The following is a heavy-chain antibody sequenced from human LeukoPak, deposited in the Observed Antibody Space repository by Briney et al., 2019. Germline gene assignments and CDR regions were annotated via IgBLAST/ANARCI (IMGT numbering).Heavy chain of an antibody. V-gene: IGHV1-69*05. J-gene: IGHJ4*02. CDR2: IIPIFGTA. Sequence: ASVKVSCKASGGTFSSYAISWVRQAPGQGLEWMGGIIPIFGTANYAQKFQGRVTVTTGESTSTAYMELSSLRSEDTAVYYCALRGLGFDYWGQGTLVTVSS. CDR1: GGTFSSYA. D-gene: IGHD5-12*01. CDR3: ALRGLGFDY.